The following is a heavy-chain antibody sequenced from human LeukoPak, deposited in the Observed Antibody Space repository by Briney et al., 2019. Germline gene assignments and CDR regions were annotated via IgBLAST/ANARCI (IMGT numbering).Heavy chain of an antibody. CDR3: ARIPTFTGYFDL. CDR1: GFTVSSNY. CDR2: IYSCGST. Sequence: GGSLRLSCAASGFTVSSNYMSWVRQAPGKGLEWVSVIYSCGSTYYADSVKGRFTISRDNSKNTLYLQMNSLRAEDTAVYYCARIPTFTGYFDLWGRGTLVTVSS. J-gene: IGHJ2*01. V-gene: IGHV3-66*01. D-gene: IGHD2-21*01.